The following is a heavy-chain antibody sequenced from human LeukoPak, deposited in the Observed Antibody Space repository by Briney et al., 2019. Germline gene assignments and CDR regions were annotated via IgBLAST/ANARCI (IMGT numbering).Heavy chain of an antibody. V-gene: IGHV4-31*03. J-gene: IGHJ4*02. CDR3: SRGLDSRKLGY. Sequence: SETLSLTCTVSGASFNSDDQYWNWIRQSPGKGLKWIGSVHPSGMLYNNPSLESRVTMSRDTSKNQFSLNLNSVTAADTAVYFCSRGLDSRKLGYWGQGILVTVSS. D-gene: IGHD3-22*01. CDR1: GASFNSDDQY. CDR2: VHPSGML.